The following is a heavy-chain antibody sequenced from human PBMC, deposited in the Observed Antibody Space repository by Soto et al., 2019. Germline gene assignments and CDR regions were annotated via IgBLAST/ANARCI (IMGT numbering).Heavy chain of an antibody. V-gene: IGHV3-30*18. CDR1: GGTCISYG. Sequence: VGSLRLSCAASGGTCISYGMRWVRQAPGKGLEWVAVISYDGSNKYYADSVKGRFTISRDNSKNTLYLQMNSLRAEDTAVYYYAKDHGGSYFGYYYYYGTDVWGQGTTVTVSS. CDR3: AKDHGGSYFGYYYYYGTDV. CDR2: ISYDGSNK. J-gene: IGHJ6*02. D-gene: IGHD1-26*01.